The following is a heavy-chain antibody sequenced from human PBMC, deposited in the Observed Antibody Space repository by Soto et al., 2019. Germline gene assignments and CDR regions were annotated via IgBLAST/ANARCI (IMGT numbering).Heavy chain of an antibody. CDR3: ARSTTTVTANDF. V-gene: IGHV3-15*01. J-gene: IGHJ4*02. CDR2: IKSKSDGGTT. D-gene: IGHD4-17*01. CDR1: GFTFSDDW. Sequence: PGGSLRLSCAASGFTFSDDWMSWVRQAPGKGLDWVGRIKSKSDGGTTEYAAPVRVRFTISRDDSKNTLYLQMNSLKTEDTAVYFCARSTTTVTANDFWGQGTLVTVSS.